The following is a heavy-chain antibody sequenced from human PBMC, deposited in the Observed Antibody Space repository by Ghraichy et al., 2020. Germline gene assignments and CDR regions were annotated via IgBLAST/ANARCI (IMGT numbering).Heavy chain of an antibody. CDR1: GYTFTSYG. D-gene: IGHD3-16*01. CDR2: ISAYNGNT. J-gene: IGHJ4*02. CDR3: ARGSGTPTSHWGNFDY. Sequence: ATVKVSCKASGYTFTSYGISWVRQAPGQGLEWMGWISAYNGNTNYAQKLQGRVTMTTDTSTSTAYMELRSLRSDDTAVYYCARGSGTPTSHWGNFDYWGQGTLVTVSS. V-gene: IGHV1-18*01.